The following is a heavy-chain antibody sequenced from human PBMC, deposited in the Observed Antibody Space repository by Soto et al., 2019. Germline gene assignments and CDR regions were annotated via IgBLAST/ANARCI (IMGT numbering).Heavy chain of an antibody. D-gene: IGHD3-3*01. CDR2: VYSSGGT. CDR1: GGSMSSHY. CDR3: ARGQRFSDWFDP. J-gene: IGHJ5*02. Sequence: PPETLSPTCTVSGGSMSSHYWTWIRQPAGKGLEWIGRVYSSGGTHYNPSLKSRVTISLGTSKNQFSLRLLSVTDADTAVYYCARGQRFSDWFDPWGQGTLVTVSS. V-gene: IGHV4-4*07.